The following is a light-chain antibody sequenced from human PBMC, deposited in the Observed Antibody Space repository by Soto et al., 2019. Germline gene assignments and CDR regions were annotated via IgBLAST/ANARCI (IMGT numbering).Light chain of an antibody. J-gene: IGLJ1*01. CDR1: SSDVGGYND. CDR2: EVN. CDR3: SSYSGSSHV. Sequence: QSALTQPPSASGSTGQSVAISCPGTSSDVGGYNDVSWYQQHPGKAPKLMIYEVNKRPSGVPDRFSGSKSGNTASLTVSGLQAEDEADYYCSSYSGSSHVFGTRTKLTVL. V-gene: IGLV2-8*01.